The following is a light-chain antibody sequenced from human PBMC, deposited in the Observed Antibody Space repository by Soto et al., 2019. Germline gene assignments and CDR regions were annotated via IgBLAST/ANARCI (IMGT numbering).Light chain of an antibody. CDR1: QTVSSN. J-gene: IGKJ1*01. V-gene: IGKV3-15*01. Sequence: EIVLTQSPATLSLSPGERATLSCRASQTVSSNLAWYQQKPGQAPRLLIYGASTRATGIPARFSGSGSGTEFTLSINSLQSEDFAVYYCQQYNNWPRTFGQGTKVDTK. CDR3: QQYNNWPRT. CDR2: GAS.